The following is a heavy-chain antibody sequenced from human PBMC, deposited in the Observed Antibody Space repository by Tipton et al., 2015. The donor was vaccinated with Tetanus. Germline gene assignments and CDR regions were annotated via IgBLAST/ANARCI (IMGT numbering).Heavy chain of an antibody. J-gene: IGHJ6*02. Sequence: SLRLSCAASGFTFSSYWMSWVRQAPGKGLEGVAHVNKDGSEKYHVASVTGRFTISIDNAKNSMFLQMNSLRVEDTAVYFCARDNGGDYLTSVYVWGQGTTVTVSS. CDR3: ARDNGGDYLTSVYV. D-gene: IGHD1-26*01. CDR1: GFTFSSYW. V-gene: IGHV3-7*01. CDR2: VNKDGSEK.